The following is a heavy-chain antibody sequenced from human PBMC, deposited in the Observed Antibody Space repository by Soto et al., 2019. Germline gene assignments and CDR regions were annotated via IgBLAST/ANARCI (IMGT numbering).Heavy chain of an antibody. CDR2: IYPGDSDT. D-gene: IGHD6-13*01. CDR3: ARHPHTYRSSLDWFDP. V-gene: IGHV5-51*01. Sequence: GGSLKISCKGSGYSFTSYWIGWVRQMPGKGLEWVGIIYPGDSDTRYSPSFQGQVTISADKSISTAYLPWSSLKASDTAMYYCARHPHTYRSSLDWFDPWGQGNLVTVPS. J-gene: IGHJ5*02. CDR1: GYSFTSYW.